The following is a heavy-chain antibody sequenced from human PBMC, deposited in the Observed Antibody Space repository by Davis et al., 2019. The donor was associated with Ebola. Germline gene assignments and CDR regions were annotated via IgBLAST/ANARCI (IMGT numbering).Heavy chain of an antibody. J-gene: IGHJ6*02. CDR2: IKQDGSEK. V-gene: IGHV3-7*01. Sequence: GESLKISCAASGFSFSSYWMSWVRQAPGKGLEWVASIKQDGSEKYYVDSVKSRFTISRDNAKNSLYLQMNSLRAEDTAVYYCLYGMDVWGQGTTVTVSS. CDR1: GFSFSSYW. CDR3: LYGMDV.